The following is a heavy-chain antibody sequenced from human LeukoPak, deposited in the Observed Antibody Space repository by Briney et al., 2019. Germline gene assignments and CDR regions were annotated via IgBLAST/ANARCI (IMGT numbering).Heavy chain of an antibody. J-gene: IGHJ4*02. CDR2: ISDNGGSS. CDR1: GFTFSVSG. Sequence: GGSLILSCAGSGFTFSVSGMGWVRQAPGKGLEWVSIISDNGGSSYYADSVKGRFTISRDNSKNTLYLQMNSLRAEDTAVYYCARSGGRYSGYDYFDCWGQGTLVTVSS. V-gene: IGHV3-23*01. CDR3: ARSGGRYSGYDYFDC. D-gene: IGHD5-12*01.